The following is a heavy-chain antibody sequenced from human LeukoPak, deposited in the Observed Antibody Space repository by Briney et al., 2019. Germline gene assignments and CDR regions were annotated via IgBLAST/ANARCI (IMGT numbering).Heavy chain of an antibody. CDR2: FYPAESRV. CDR1: GYNFANYW. J-gene: IGHJ4*02. V-gene: IGHV5-51*01. CDR3: ARSSKSAFDY. Sequence: GESLKISCKVPGYNFANYWIGWARQMPGKGLEWVGIFYPAESRVRYGPSFRGQVTISVDKSISTAYLQWNSLKASDSAMYYCARSSKSAFDYWGQGTLVSVSS. D-gene: IGHD3-3*01.